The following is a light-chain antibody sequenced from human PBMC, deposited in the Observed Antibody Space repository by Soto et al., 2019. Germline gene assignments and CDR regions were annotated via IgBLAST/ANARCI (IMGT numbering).Light chain of an antibody. J-gene: IGLJ2*01. V-gene: IGLV2-14*01. Sequence: QSVLTQPASVSGSPGQSVTISCTGTSSDVGGYNYVSWYQQHPGKAPKFMIYDVSNRPSGVSTRLSGSKSGNTASLTISGLQAEDEADYYCSSYTTGSTPVVFGGGTKLTVL. CDR3: SSYTTGSTPVV. CDR2: DVS. CDR1: SSDVGGYNY.